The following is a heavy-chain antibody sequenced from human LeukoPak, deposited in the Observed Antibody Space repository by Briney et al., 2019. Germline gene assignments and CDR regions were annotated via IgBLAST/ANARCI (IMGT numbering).Heavy chain of an antibody. D-gene: IGHD3-22*01. CDR1: GGSISSYY. CDR3: ARGYYYDSSGYYTFDY. J-gene: IGHJ4*02. V-gene: IGHV4-59*01. CDR2: IYYSGST. Sequence: SETLSLTCTVSGGSISSYYWGWIRQPPGKVLEWIGYIYYSGSTNYNPSLKSRVTISVDTSKNQFSLKLSSVTAADTAVYCCARGYYYDSSGYYTFDYWGQGTLVTVSS.